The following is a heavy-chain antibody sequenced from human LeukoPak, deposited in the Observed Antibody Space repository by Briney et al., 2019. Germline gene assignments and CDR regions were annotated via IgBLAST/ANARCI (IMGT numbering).Heavy chain of an antibody. J-gene: IGHJ3*02. CDR3: AAEPWPPVSGAFDI. D-gene: IGHD2-8*01. Sequence: SVKVSCKASGFTFTSSAMQWVRQARGQRLEWIGWIVVGSGNTNYAQKFQERVTITRDMSTSTAYMELSSLRSEDTAVYCCAAEPWPPVSGAFDIWGQGTMVTVSS. CDR1: GFTFTSSA. V-gene: IGHV1-58*02. CDR2: IVVGSGNT.